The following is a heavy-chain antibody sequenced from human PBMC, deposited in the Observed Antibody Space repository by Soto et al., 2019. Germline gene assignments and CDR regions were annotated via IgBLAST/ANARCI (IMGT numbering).Heavy chain of an antibody. J-gene: IGHJ3*02. CDR2: IYKDFT. CDR1: GFTVTDIY. CDR3: AREPLYWSGGSCSIMGDAFAI. D-gene: IGHD2-15*01. Sequence: EVQLVESGGGLVQPGGSLRLSCVASGFTVTDIYMNWVRQAPGKGLEWVSVIYKDFTDYADFVRGRFSVSTDTSKNALYLQLAHRIGEYTALYYCAREPLYWSGGSCSIMGDAFAIGGQGAMFTVSS. V-gene: IGHV3-66*01.